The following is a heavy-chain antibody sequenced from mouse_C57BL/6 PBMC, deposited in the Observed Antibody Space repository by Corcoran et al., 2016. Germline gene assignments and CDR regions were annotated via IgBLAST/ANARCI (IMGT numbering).Heavy chain of an antibody. D-gene: IGHD1-1*01. V-gene: IGHV9-3*01. J-gene: IGHJ2*01. CDR2: INTYSGVP. CDR3: ARGESYGSSPYYFDY. CDR1: GYTFTSYG. Sequence: QIQLVQDGPELKKPGETVKISCKASGYTFTSYGMSWVKQAPGKGLKWMGWINTYSGVPTYADDFKGRFAFSLETSASTAYLQINNLKNEDTATYFCARGESYGSSPYYFDYCGQGTTLTVSS.